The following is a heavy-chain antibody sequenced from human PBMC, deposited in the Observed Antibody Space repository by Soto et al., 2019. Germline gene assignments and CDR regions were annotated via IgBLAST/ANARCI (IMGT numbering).Heavy chain of an antibody. V-gene: IGHV2-5*02. CDR1: GFSLSSTRVA. CDR2: IYWDDDK. D-gene: IGHD6-19*01. Sequence: QITLKESGPTLVKPTQTLTLTCTFSGFSLSSTRVAVGWIRQPPGKALEWLALIYWDDDKRYSPFLKSRLTTPKDTPKNQVVLTMTNMDPVDTATYYCAHSVVAGLGYYFDYWGQGTLVTVSS. CDR3: AHSVVAGLGYYFDY. J-gene: IGHJ4*02.